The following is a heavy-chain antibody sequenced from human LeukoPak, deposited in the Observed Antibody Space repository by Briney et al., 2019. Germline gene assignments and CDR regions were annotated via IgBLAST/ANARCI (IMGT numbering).Heavy chain of an antibody. Sequence: GGSLRLSCAASGFNFSSSGMHWVRQAPGKGLEWVAIVSYDGSDKYYAHSVKGRFTLSRDDSRNTVYLQLNNLRVEDTAVYYCAKASWVSNADAVLWGQGTLVTVSS. CDR1: GFNFSSSG. J-gene: IGHJ4*02. V-gene: IGHV3-30*18. CDR3: AKASWVSNADAVL. D-gene: IGHD1-1*01. CDR2: VSYDGSDK.